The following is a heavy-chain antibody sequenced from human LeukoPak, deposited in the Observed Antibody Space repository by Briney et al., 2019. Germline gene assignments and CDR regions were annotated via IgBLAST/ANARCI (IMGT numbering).Heavy chain of an antibody. V-gene: IGHV3-23*01. CDR1: GFTFSSYA. CDR3: AKDVSAPSGSYNRDY. J-gene: IGHJ4*02. CDR2: ISGSGGST. D-gene: IGHD1-26*01. Sequence: GGSLRLSCAASGFTFSSYAMSWVRQAPGKGLEWVSAISGSGGSTYYADSVRGRFTISRDNSKYTLYLQMNSLRAEDTAVYYCAKDVSAPSGSYNRDYWGQGTLVTVSS.